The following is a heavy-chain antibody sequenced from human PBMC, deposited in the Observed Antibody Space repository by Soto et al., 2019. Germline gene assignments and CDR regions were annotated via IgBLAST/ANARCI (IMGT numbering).Heavy chain of an antibody. CDR1: GYTFTSYA. D-gene: IGHD4-17*01. V-gene: IGHV1-3*01. CDR2: INAGNGNT. CDR3: ARSHRLVDYGDDPSLFDY. J-gene: IGHJ4*02. Sequence: QVQLVQSGAEVKKPGASVKVSCKASGYTFTSYAMHWVSQAPGQRLEWMGWINAGNGNTKYSQKFQCRVTITRDTSASTAYMDLSSLRSEDTAVYYCARSHRLVDYGDDPSLFDYWGQGTLVIVSA.